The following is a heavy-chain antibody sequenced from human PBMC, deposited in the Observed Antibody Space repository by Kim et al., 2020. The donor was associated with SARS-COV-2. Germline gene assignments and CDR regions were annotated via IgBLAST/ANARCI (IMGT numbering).Heavy chain of an antibody. D-gene: IGHD3-16*02. J-gene: IGHJ4*02. V-gene: IGHV3-23*01. CDR3: AKGEMITFGGVIVGAFDY. Sequence: KGRFTISRDNSKNTLYLQMNSLRTEDTAVYYCAKGEMITFGGVIVGAFDYWGQGTLVTVSS.